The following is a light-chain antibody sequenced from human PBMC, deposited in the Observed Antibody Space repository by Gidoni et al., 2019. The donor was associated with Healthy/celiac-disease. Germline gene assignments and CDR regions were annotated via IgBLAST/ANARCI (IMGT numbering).Light chain of an antibody. Sequence: PGTLSLSPGERDTLSCSASQSDSSSYLAWYQQKHGQAPRLLIYGASSRATGIPDRFSGSGSGTDFTLTISRLEPEDFAVYYCQQYGSTPPWTFGQGTKVEIK. CDR1: QSDSSSY. J-gene: IGKJ1*01. CDR2: GAS. V-gene: IGKV3-20*01. CDR3: QQYGSTPPWT.